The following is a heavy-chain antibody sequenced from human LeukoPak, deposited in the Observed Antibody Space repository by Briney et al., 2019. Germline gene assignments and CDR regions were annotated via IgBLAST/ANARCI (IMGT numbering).Heavy chain of an antibody. CDR1: GFTFNNHA. J-gene: IGHJ4*02. V-gene: IGHV3-11*01. D-gene: IGHD6-13*01. CDR2: ISSSGSTI. Sequence: SGGSLRLSCAASGFTFNNHAMSWIHQAPGKGLEWVSYISSSGSTIYYADSVKGRFTISRDNAKNSLYLQMNSLRAEDTAVYYCARDSSSWYTEHFDYWGQGTLVTVSS. CDR3: ARDSSSWYTEHFDY.